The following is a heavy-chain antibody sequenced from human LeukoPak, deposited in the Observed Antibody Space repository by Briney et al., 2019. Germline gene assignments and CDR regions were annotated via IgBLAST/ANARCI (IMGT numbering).Heavy chain of an antibody. CDR2: IDPESGDT. CDR1: GYTFSGYY. V-gene: IGHV1-2*02. J-gene: IGHJ5*02. D-gene: IGHD3-22*01. Sequence: ASVKVSCKTSGYTFSGYYIHWVRQAPGQGLEWMGWIDPESGDTKYAQNFRGRVTMTRDTSISAVYMELSGLRSDDTAVYYCARDGSGYYGVIWFDPWGQGTLVTVSS. CDR3: ARDGSGYYGVIWFDP.